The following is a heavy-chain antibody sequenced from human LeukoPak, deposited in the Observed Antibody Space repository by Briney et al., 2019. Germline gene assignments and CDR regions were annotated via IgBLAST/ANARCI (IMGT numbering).Heavy chain of an antibody. Sequence: GGSLRLSCVASGLTFNSHSMSWVRQAPGMGLEWVSVVSTNGDVTFYADSVKGRFTISRDNSKNTLFLQMNSLRAEDTAVYYCAKFFAPSGGASGWTWTIDNWGQGTLVIVSS. CDR3: AKFFAPSGGASGWTWTIDN. CDR2: VSTNGDVT. D-gene: IGHD6-25*01. V-gene: IGHV3-23*01. CDR1: GLTFNSHS. J-gene: IGHJ4*02.